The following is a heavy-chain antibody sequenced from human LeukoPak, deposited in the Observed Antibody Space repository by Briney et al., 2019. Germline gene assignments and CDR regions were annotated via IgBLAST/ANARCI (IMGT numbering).Heavy chain of an antibody. CDR3: VRQDCSAGSCYPDH. Sequence: GGSLRLSCAASGFTFNNYAMHWVRQAPGKGLEWMTVISFHGKDKFYADSMKGRLTISRDNSQGTLVMEMNSLRAEDTAVYYCVRQDCSAGSCYPDHWGQGILVTVSS. CDR1: GFTFNNYA. CDR2: ISFHGKDK. J-gene: IGHJ4*02. D-gene: IGHD2-15*01. V-gene: IGHV3-30*04.